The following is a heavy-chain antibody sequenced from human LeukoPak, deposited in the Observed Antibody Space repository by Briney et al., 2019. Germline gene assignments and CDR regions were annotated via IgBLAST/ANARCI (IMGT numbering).Heavy chain of an antibody. D-gene: IGHD6-13*01. CDR3: ARGIAAAGDYFDY. CDR1: GGSISSNNW. V-gene: IGHV4-4*02. CDR2: IYHSGST. Sequence: SGTLSLTCAVSGGSISSNNWWGWVRQPPGKGLEWIGEIYHSGSTYYNPSLKSRVTISVDRSKNQFSLKLSSVTAADTAVYYCARGIAAAGDYFDYWGQGTLVTVSS. J-gene: IGHJ4*02.